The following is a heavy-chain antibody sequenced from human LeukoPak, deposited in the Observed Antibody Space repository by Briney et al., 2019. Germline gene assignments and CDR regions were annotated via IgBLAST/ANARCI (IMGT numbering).Heavy chain of an antibody. CDR1: GFTVSSNY. J-gene: IGHJ4*02. V-gene: IGHV3-53*01. CDR3: AREGASSSFGY. D-gene: IGHD6-13*01. Sequence: PGGSLRLSCVVSGFTVSSNYMSWDRQAPGKGLEWVSVLYSGGNTYHADSVKGRFTISRDNSKNTLYLQMNSLRAEDTAVYYCAREGASSSFGYWGQGTLVTVSS. CDR2: LYSGGNT.